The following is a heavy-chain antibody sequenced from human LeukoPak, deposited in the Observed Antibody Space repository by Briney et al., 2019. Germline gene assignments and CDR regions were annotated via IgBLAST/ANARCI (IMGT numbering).Heavy chain of an antibody. V-gene: IGHV4-59*01. CDR1: GGSITSYY. CDR2: FYYSGTT. J-gene: IGHJ4*02. Sequence: SETLSLTCTVSGGSITSYYWSWIRQFPGKGLEWIGYFYYSGTTNYNPSLKSRVTISVDTSKNQFSLILYSVTAADTAFYYCARGGRAGDYGYYLDYWGRGTLVTVSS. D-gene: IGHD4-17*01. CDR3: ARGGRAGDYGYYLDY.